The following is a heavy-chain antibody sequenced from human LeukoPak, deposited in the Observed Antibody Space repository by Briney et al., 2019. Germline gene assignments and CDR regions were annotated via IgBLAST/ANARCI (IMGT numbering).Heavy chain of an antibody. V-gene: IGHV4-34*01. J-gene: IGHJ4*02. Sequence: SETLSLTCTVYGESFSGYYWSWIRQPPGKGLEWIGEINHSGSTHYNPSLKSRVTISLDTSKNQFSLRLSSVTAADTAVYYCASTERCSTTCPLDYWGQGTLVTVSS. CDR2: INHSGST. CDR1: GESFSGYY. D-gene: IGHD2-2*01. CDR3: ASTERCSTTCPLDY.